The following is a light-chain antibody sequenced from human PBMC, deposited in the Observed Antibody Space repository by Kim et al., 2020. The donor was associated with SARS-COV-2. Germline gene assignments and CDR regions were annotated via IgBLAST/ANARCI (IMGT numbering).Light chain of an antibody. J-gene: IGLJ2*01. V-gene: IGLV2-14*03. CDR2: DVS. Sequence: GQSITISCPVTSSDVGGYNYVAWYRQHPGKAPKLMVYDVSNRPSGVSNRFSGSKSGNTASLTISGLQAEDEADYYCSSYTSSSTVVFGGGTKLTVL. CDR3: SSYTSSSTVV. CDR1: SSDVGGYNY.